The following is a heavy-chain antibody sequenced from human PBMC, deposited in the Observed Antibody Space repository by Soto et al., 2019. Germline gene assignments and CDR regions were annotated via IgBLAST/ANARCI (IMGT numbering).Heavy chain of an antibody. D-gene: IGHD3-22*01. CDR1: GCSVSSGSYY. Sequence: SEALALPCPVSGCSVSSGSYYWSWIRQPPGKGLEWIGYIYYSGSTNYNPSLKSRVTISVDTSKNQFSLKLSSVTAADTAVYYCAGAKRSHYYDSSGYLDYWGQGTLVTVSS. J-gene: IGHJ4*02. CDR2: IYYSGST. CDR3: AGAKRSHYYDSSGYLDY. V-gene: IGHV4-61*01.